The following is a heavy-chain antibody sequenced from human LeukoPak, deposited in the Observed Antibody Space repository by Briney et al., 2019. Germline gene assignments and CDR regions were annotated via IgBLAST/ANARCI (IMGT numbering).Heavy chain of an antibody. CDR2: ISSSSSYI. D-gene: IGHD3-22*01. J-gene: IGHJ5*02. CDR1: GYSISSGYY. CDR3: ASSGGIVVPSSRNWFDP. Sequence: TSETLSLTCTVSGYSISSGYYWGWVRQFPGKGLEWVSPISSSSSYIYYADSVRGRFTISRDNAKNSLYLQMNSLRAEDTAVYYCASSGGIVVPSSRNWFDPWGQGTLVTVSS. V-gene: IGHV3-21*01.